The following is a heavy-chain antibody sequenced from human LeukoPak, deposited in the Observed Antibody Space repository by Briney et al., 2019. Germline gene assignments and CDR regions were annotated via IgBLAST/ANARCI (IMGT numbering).Heavy chain of an antibody. CDR1: GGSISSNNW. CDR2: IYTGSA. CDR3: ARGRYCSSTSCVDLYNWFDP. Sequence: PSGNLSLNCAVSGGSISSNNWWPWVRQPPGKGLEWIGEIYTGSANYNPSLKSRVTISVDPAKNQFSLKLSSVTAADTAVYYCARGRYCSSTSCVDLYNWFDPWGQGTLVTVSS. V-gene: IGHV4-4*02. D-gene: IGHD2-2*01. J-gene: IGHJ5*02.